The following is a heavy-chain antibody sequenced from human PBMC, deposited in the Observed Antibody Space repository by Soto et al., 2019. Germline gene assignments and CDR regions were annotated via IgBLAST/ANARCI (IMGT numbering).Heavy chain of an antibody. V-gene: IGHV4-30-4*02. CDR3: ARGGRYYYY. D-gene: IGHD1-1*01. Sequence: PSETLSLTCSVSGDSISGGTYFWSWVRQAPGKGPEWIGYIDNSGTTLYTPPLKSRVSMSVDTSENQFSLQLTSVTAADTAIYYCARGGRYYYYWGHGTLVTVSS. CDR2: IDNSGTT. CDR1: GDSISGGTYF. J-gene: IGHJ4*01.